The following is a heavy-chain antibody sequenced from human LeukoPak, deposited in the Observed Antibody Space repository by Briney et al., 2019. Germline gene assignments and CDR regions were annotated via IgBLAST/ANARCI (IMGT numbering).Heavy chain of an antibody. V-gene: IGHV3-23*01. CDR3: AKDGYIHYYGSGSPDY. CDR1: GFTFSNYW. CDR2: ISGSGGST. D-gene: IGHD3-10*01. Sequence: PGGSLRLSCAASGFTFSNYWMNWVRQAPGKGLEWVSAISGSGGSTYYADSVKGRFTISRDNSKNTLYLQMNSLRAEDTAVYYCAKDGYIHYYGSGSPDYWGQGTLVTVSS. J-gene: IGHJ4*02.